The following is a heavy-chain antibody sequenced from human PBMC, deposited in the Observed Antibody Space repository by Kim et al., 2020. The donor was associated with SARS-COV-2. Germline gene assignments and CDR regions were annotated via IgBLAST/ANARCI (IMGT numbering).Heavy chain of an antibody. V-gene: IGHV3-7*01. D-gene: IGHD3-9*01. CDR3: AREKVRGGYYDILTGYQTAWYFDL. Sequence: GGSLRLSCAASGFTFSSYWMSWVRQAPGKGLEWVANIKQDGSEKYYVDSVKGRFTISRDNAKNSLYLQMNSLRAEDTAVYYCAREKVRGGYYDILTGYQTAWYFDLWGRGTLVTVSS. CDR1: GFTFSSYW. CDR2: IKQDGSEK. J-gene: IGHJ2*01.